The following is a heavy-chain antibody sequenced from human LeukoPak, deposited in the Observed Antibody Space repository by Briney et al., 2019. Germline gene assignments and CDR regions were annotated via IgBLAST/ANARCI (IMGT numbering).Heavy chain of an antibody. CDR2: IIPIFGTA. J-gene: IGHJ6*03. CDR1: GGTFSSYA. D-gene: IGHD6-13*01. CDR3: ASGYSSSWYEVRYYYYMDV. V-gene: IGHV1-69*13. Sequence: ASVKVSCKASGGTFSSYAISWVRQAPGQGLEWMGGIIPIFGTANYAQKFQGRVTITADESTSTAYMELSSLRSEDTAVYYCASGYSSSWYEVRYYYYMDVWGKGTTVTVSS.